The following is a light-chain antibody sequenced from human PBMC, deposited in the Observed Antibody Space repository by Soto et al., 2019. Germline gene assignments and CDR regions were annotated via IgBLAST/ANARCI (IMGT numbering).Light chain of an antibody. CDR2: DVS. CDR3: ASYTTSATYV. J-gene: IGLJ1*01. V-gene: IGLV2-14*03. CDR1: SSDVGPYNY. Sequence: QSVLTQPASVSGSPGQSITISCTGISSDVGPYNYVSWYQQHPGKAPKLMIYDVSDRPSGVSARFSGSKSGYTASLTISGLQAEDEADYYCASYTTSATYVFGTGTKVTVL.